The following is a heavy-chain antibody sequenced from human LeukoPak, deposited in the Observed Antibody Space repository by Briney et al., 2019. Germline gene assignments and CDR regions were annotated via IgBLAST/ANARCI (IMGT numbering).Heavy chain of an antibody. Sequence: GGSLRLSCTASGFTVSSNYMSWVRQAPGKGLEWVSIIYSGGSTFYADSVKGRFTVSRDNSKNTLYLQMNSLRADDTAVYYCAGPSYSSGWNVFDYWGQGNLVTASS. J-gene: IGHJ4*02. D-gene: IGHD6-19*01. CDR2: IYSGGST. CDR1: GFTVSSNY. CDR3: AGPSYSSGWNVFDY. V-gene: IGHV3-66*01.